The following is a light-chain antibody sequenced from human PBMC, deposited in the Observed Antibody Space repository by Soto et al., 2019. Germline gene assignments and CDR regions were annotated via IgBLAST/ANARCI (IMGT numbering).Light chain of an antibody. J-gene: IGKJ3*01. CDR3: QQYYTTIPT. Sequence: DIVMTQSPDSLAVSLGERATINCKSSQSVLYSSNNKNYLAWYQQKPGQPPKLLIYWASTRESGVPDRFSGSGSGTDFTLTISSLQAEDEAVYYCQQYYTTIPTFGPGTKVDIK. CDR2: WAS. V-gene: IGKV4-1*01. CDR1: QSVLYSSNNKNY.